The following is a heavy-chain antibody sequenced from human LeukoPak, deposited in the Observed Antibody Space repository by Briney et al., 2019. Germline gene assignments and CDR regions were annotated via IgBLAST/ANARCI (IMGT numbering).Heavy chain of an antibody. Sequence: GGSLRLSCEVSGFTYNIYAMNWVRQAPGKGLEWVSAISHSGDRTYFANSVKGRFTISRGNAKNTLYLQMNSLRAEDTAIYYCAKGGGAYGGIDFWGQGTLVTVSS. V-gene: IGHV3-23*01. CDR2: ISHSGDRT. CDR1: GFTYNIYA. CDR3: AKGGGAYGGIDF. J-gene: IGHJ4*02. D-gene: IGHD4-23*01.